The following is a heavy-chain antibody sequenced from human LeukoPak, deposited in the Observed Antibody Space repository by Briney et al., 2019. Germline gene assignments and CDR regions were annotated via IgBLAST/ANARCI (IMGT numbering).Heavy chain of an antibody. CDR2: IIPVFRTP. V-gene: IGHV1-69*05. CDR1: GGASSTYT. Sequence: SVKVSCKASGGASSTYTITWVRQAPGQGLEWMGGIIPVFRTPNYAQRFQGRVTITTDESTSTAYMELSSLKSDDTAIYYCARVDRYFFYLDVWGQGTTVTVSS. J-gene: IGHJ6*03. CDR3: ARVDRYFFYLDV.